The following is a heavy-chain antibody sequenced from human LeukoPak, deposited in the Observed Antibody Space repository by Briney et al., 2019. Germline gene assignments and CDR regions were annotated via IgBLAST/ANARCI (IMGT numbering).Heavy chain of an antibody. J-gene: IGHJ3*02. D-gene: IGHD1-26*01. Sequence: GGSLRLSCAASGFTFGSYSMNWVRQAPGKGLEWVSSISSSSYYIYYGDSVKGRFTTSRDNAKSSLWLQMNSLRAEDTAVYYCARAGYSGNYQDAFDIWGQGTMVSVSS. V-gene: IGHV3-21*01. CDR1: GFTFGSYS. CDR3: ARAGYSGNYQDAFDI. CDR2: ISSSSYYI.